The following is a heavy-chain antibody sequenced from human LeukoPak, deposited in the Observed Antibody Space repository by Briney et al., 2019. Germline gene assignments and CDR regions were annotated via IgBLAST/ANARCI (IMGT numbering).Heavy chain of an antibody. CDR3: TIDQGYPVDV. Sequence: GGSLRLSCAASGFTFSDAWMSWVRQAPGKGLEWVGRIKSKSEGGTTDYAAAVKGRFTISRDDSKNTLYLQMNSLKTEDTAIYYCTIDQGYPVDVWGQGTTVTVSS. J-gene: IGHJ6*02. CDR2: IKSKSEGGTT. CDR1: GFTFSDAW. D-gene: IGHD1-1*01. V-gene: IGHV3-15*01.